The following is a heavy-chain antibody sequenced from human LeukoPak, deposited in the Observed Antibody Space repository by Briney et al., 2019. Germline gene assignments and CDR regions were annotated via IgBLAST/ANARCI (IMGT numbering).Heavy chain of an antibody. V-gene: IGHV3-30*18. D-gene: IGHD3-10*01. J-gene: IGHJ4*02. Sequence: GGSLRLSCAASGFTFSSYGMHWVRQAPGKGLEWVAVISYDGSDKYYADSMKGRFTISRDNSKSTLYLQMNSLRIEDTAVYYCAKVFGAGVLGYFDYWGQGTLVTGSS. CDR3: AKVFGAGVLGYFDY. CDR1: GFTFSSYG. CDR2: ISYDGSDK.